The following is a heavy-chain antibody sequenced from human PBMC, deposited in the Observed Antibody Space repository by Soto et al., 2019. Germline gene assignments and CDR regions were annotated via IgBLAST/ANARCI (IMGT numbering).Heavy chain of an antibody. CDR3: AIVFSLTYYYDSSGLEDAFDI. V-gene: IGHV1-18*01. CDR2: ISAYNGNT. CDR1: GYTFTSYG. J-gene: IGHJ3*02. D-gene: IGHD3-22*01. Sequence: ASVKVSCKASGYTFTSYGISWVRQAPGQGLEWMGWISAYNGNTNYAQKLQGRVTMTTDTSTSTAYMELRSLRSDDTAVYYCAIVFSLTYYYDSSGLEDAFDIWGQGTMVTVSS.